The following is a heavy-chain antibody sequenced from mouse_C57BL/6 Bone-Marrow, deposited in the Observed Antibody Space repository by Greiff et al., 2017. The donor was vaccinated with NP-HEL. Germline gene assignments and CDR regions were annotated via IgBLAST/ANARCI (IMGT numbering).Heavy chain of an antibody. Sequence: EVQLVESGGGLVQPGGSLSLSCAASGFTFTDYYMSWVRQPPGKALEWLGFIRNKANGYTTEYSASVKGRFTISRANSQSILYLQVNALRAEDSATYYCARYYGYFLAYWGQGTLVTVSA. V-gene: IGHV7-3*01. D-gene: IGHD2-2*01. J-gene: IGHJ3*01. CDR2: IRNKANGYTT. CDR1: GFTFTDYY. CDR3: ARYYGYFLAY.